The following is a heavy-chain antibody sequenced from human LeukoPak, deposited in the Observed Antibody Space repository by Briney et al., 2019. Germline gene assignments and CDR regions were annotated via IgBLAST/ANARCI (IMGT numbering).Heavy chain of an antibody. CDR3: AKDALVSSSWIDY. V-gene: IGHV3-30*02. D-gene: IGHD6-13*01. CDR1: GFTFSSYG. CDR2: IRYDGSNK. Sequence: PGGSLRLSCAASGFTFSSYGMHWVRQAPGKGLGWVAFIRYDGSNKYYADSVKGRFTISRDNSKNTLYLQMNSLRAEDTAVYYCAKDALVSSSWIDYWGQGTLVTVSS. J-gene: IGHJ4*02.